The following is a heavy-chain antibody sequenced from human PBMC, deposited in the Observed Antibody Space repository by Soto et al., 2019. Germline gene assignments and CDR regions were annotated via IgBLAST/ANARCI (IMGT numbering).Heavy chain of an antibody. J-gene: IGHJ4*02. CDR2: ISSSGSII. CDR1: GFTFSDYY. D-gene: IGHD1-1*01. V-gene: IGHV3-11*01. CDR3: ALAGYDSNDSAVTPVSALHF. Sequence: QVQLVVSGGGLVKPGGSLRISCAASGFTFSDYYISWIRQAPGKGLEWVSYISSSGSIIYSADSVKGRFTIYRDNAKKSLYLQMNSRRAEYMAVYYWALAGYDSNDSAVTPVSALHFGGQGTLFTVSS.